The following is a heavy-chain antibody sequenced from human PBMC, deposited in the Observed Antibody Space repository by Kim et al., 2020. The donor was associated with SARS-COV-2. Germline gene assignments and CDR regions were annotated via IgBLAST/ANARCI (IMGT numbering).Heavy chain of an antibody. V-gene: IGHV4-34*01. J-gene: IGHJ4*02. CDR1: GGSFSGYY. Sequence: SETLSLTCAVYGGSFSGYYWSWIRQPPGKGLEWIGEINHSGSTNYNPSLKSRVTISVDTSKNQFSLKLSSVTAADTAVYYCARGMPPGSYDFWSGLVYYFDYWGQGTLVTVSS. CDR3: ARGMPPGSYDFWSGLVYYFDY. D-gene: IGHD3-3*01. CDR2: INHSGST.